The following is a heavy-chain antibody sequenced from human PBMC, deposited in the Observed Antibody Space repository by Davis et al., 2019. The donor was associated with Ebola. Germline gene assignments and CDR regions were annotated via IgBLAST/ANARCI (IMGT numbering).Heavy chain of an antibody. Sequence: GESLKISCVASGFTLSNYWMNWVRQAPGKGLEWVANIKQDGSEKYYVDSVKGRFTISRDNAKNSLYLQMNSLRAEDTAVYYCARSVITYYYGMDVWGQGTTVTVSS. CDR3: ARSVITYYYGMDV. CDR2: IKQDGSEK. V-gene: IGHV3-7*01. J-gene: IGHJ6*02. D-gene: IGHD3-22*01. CDR1: GFTLSNYW.